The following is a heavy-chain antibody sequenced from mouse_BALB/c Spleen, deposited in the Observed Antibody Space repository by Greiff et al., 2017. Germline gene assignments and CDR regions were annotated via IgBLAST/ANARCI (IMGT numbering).Heavy chain of an antibody. CDR3: ARHAYYGNYVWFAY. V-gene: IGHV5-6*01. D-gene: IGHD2-10*01. CDR2: ISSGGSYT. CDR1: GFTFSSYG. Sequence: EVQLQQSGGDLVKPGGSLKLSCAASGFTFSSYGMSWVRQTPDKRLEWVATISSGGSYTYYPDSVKGRFTISRDNAKNTLYLQMSSLKSEDTAMYYCARHAYYGNYVWFAYWGQGTLVTVSA. J-gene: IGHJ3*01.